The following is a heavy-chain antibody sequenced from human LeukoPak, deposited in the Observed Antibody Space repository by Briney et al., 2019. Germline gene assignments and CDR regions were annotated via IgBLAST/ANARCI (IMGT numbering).Heavy chain of an antibody. D-gene: IGHD4/OR15-4a*01. CDR1: GYTFTGYH. V-gene: IGHV1-2*02. CDR2: INPNSGDT. CDR3: AVNYVYGDHAHRNPGAYYYMDV. J-gene: IGHJ6*03. Sequence: ASVKVSCKASGYTFTGYHMHWVRQAPGQGLEWMGWINPNSGDTNYAQKFQGRVTMTRDTSISTAYMELSWLRSDDTAVYYCAVNYVYGDHAHRNPGAYYYMDVWAKGPRSPSP.